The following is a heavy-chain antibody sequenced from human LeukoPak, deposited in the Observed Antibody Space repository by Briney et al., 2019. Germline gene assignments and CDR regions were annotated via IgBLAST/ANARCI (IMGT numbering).Heavy chain of an antibody. J-gene: IGHJ4*02. CDR2: ISGSGGRT. Sequence: GGSLRLSCAASGFTFSSYAMSWVRQAPGKGLEWVSSISGSGGRTYYADSVKGRFTISRDNSKNTLYLQMNSLRAEDTAVYTCAKVHDFWSGYYPNDYWGQGTLVTVSS. CDR1: GFTFSSYA. V-gene: IGHV3-23*01. CDR3: AKVHDFWSGYYPNDY. D-gene: IGHD3-3*01.